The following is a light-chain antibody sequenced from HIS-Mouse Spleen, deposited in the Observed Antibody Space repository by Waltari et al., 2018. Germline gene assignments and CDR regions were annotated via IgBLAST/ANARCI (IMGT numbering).Light chain of an antibody. CDR1: SSDVGSYNL. V-gene: IGLV2-23*01. Sequence: QSALTQPASVSGSPGQSITISCTGTSSDVGSYNLVSWYQQHPGKAPKRMIYEGSKRPQGVSNRFSGSKSGNTASRTISGLQAEDEADYYCCSYAGSSTWVFGGGTKLTVL. CDR2: EGS. CDR3: CSYAGSSTWV. J-gene: IGLJ3*02.